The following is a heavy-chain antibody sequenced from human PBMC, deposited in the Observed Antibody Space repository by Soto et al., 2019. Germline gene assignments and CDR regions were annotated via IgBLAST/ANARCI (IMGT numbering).Heavy chain of an antibody. V-gene: IGHV4-39*01. CDR3: ARHAASGYCSSTSCYIGSNWFDP. CDR2: IYYSGST. Sequence: SETLSLTCTVSGGSISSSSYYWGWIRQPPGKGLEWIGSIYYSGSTYYNPSLKSRVTISVDTSKNQFSLTLSSVTASDTAVYYCARHAASGYCSSTSCYIGSNWFDPWGQGTLVTVSS. CDR1: GGSISSSSYY. D-gene: IGHD2-2*02. J-gene: IGHJ5*02.